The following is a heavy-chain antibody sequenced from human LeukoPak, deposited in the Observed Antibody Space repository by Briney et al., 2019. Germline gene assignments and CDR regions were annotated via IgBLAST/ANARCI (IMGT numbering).Heavy chain of an antibody. CDR2: VGGDDVT. D-gene: IGHD2-8*01. CDR1: GFTFSDYA. CDR3: AKDSRSRNGIYDPFDV. Sequence: LSGGSLRLSCAASGFTFSDYAMNWVRQAPGKGLEWVSVVGGDDVTFYTDSVKGRFTISRDNSKNTLSLQMNGLRLEDTAVYYCAKDSRSRNGIYDPFDVWGQGTVVTVSS. V-gene: IGHV3-23*01. J-gene: IGHJ3*01.